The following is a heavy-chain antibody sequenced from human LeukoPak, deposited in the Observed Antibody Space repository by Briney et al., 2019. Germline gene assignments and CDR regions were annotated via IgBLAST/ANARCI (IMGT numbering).Heavy chain of an antibody. Sequence: GGSLRLSCAASGFTFDDYAMHWVGQAPGKGLEWVSGISWNSGSIGYADSVKGRFTIPRDNAKNSLYLQMNSLRAEDTALYYCAKGPDFWSGPGYWGQGTLVTVSS. CDR2: ISWNSGSI. D-gene: IGHD3-3*01. V-gene: IGHV3-9*01. J-gene: IGHJ4*02. CDR1: GFTFDDYA. CDR3: AKGPDFWSGPGY.